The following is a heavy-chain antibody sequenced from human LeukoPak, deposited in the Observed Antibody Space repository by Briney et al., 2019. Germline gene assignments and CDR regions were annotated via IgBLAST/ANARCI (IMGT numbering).Heavy chain of an antibody. CDR2: IYHSGST. D-gene: IGHD3-10*01. J-gene: IGHJ4*02. CDR1: GYSISSGYY. Sequence: PSETLSLTCTVSGYSISSGYYWGWIRQPPGKGLEWIGSIYHSGSTYYNPSLKSRVTISVDTSKNQFSLKLSSVTAADTAVYYCARGGSRFPFDYWGQGTLVTVSS. V-gene: IGHV4-38-2*02. CDR3: ARGGSRFPFDY.